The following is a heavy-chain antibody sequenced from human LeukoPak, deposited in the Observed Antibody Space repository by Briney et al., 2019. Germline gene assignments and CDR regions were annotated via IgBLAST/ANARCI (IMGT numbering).Heavy chain of an antibody. CDR2: INHSGST. Sequence: SETLSLTCAVYGGSFSGYYWSWIRQPPGKGLEWIGEINHSGSTNYNPSLKSRVTISVDTSKNQFSLKLSSVTAADTAVYYCARRGYSSSWYGAFDIWGQGTMVTVSS. D-gene: IGHD6-13*01. V-gene: IGHV4-34*01. CDR3: ARRGYSSSWYGAFDI. CDR1: GGSFSGYY. J-gene: IGHJ3*02.